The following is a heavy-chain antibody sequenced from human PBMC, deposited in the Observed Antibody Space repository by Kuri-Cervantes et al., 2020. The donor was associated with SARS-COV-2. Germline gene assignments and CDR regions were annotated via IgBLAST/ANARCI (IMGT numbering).Heavy chain of an antibody. J-gene: IGHJ6*03. D-gene: IGHD1-26*01. V-gene: IGHV1-69*05. CDR3: ARDLILVGATPYYYYMDV. CDR2: IIPIFGTA. Sequence: SVKVSCKASGGTFSSYTISWVRQAPGQGLEWMGGIIPIFGTANCAQKFQGRVTITTDESTSTAYMELSSLRSEDTAVYYCARDLILVGATPYYYYMDVWGKGTTVTVSS. CDR1: GGTFSSYT.